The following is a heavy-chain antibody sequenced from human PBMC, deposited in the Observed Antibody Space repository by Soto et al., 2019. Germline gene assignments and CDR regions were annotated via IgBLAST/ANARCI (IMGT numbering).Heavy chain of an antibody. D-gene: IGHD1-26*01. Sequence: TSETLSLTCTVSGGSISSYYWSWIRQPPGKGLEWIGSIYYSGSTYYNPSLKSRVTISVDTSKNQFSLKLSSVTAADTAVYYCARQSGGYYYYGMDVWGQGTTVTVSS. J-gene: IGHJ6*02. CDR1: GGSISSYY. V-gene: IGHV4-59*05. CDR2: IYYSGST. CDR3: ARQSGGYYYYGMDV.